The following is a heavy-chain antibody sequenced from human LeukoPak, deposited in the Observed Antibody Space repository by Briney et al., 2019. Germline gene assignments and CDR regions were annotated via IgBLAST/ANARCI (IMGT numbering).Heavy chain of an antibody. V-gene: IGHV1-18*01. CDR1: GYTFSTYD. J-gene: IGHJ4*02. CDR2: ISTYNGDT. Sequence: ASVKVSCKASGYTFSTYDITWVRQAPGQGLEWMGWISTYNGDTNYAQKLQGRVTMTTDTSTNTAYMELRSLRSDDTAVYYCATSSYSSGWFWGYWGQGTLVTVSS. D-gene: IGHD6-19*01. CDR3: ATSSYSSGWFWGY.